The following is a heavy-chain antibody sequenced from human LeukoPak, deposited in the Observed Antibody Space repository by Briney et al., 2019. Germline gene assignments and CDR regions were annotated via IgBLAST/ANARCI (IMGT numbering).Heavy chain of an antibody. CDR1: GGSISSSNW. CDR3: ARAGPVTTMGDWFDP. D-gene: IGHD4-23*01. Sequence: SETLSLTCAVSGGSISSSNWWSWVRQPPGKGLEWIGEIYHSGSTNYNPSLKSRVTISVDKSKNQFSLKLSSVTAADTAVYYCARAGPVTTMGDWFDPWGQGTLVTVSS. CDR2: IYHSGST. V-gene: IGHV4-4*02. J-gene: IGHJ5*02.